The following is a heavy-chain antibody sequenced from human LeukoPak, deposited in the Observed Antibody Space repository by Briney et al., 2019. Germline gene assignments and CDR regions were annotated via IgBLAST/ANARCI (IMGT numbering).Heavy chain of an antibody. V-gene: IGHV6-1*01. J-gene: IGHJ6*03. D-gene: IGHD2-2*01. Sequence: SQTLSLTCAISGDSVSSNSAAWNWIRQSPSRGLEWLGRTYYRSKWYNDYAVSVKSRITINPDTSKNQFSLQLNSVTPEDTAVYYCVREVVVVPAAPRYYYYYMDVWGKGTTVTVSS. CDR2: TYYRSKWYN. CDR1: GDSVSSNSAA. CDR3: VREVVVVPAAPRYYYYYMDV.